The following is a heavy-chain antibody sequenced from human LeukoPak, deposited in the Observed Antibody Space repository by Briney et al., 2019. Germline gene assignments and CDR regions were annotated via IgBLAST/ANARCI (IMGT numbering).Heavy chain of an antibody. J-gene: IGHJ2*01. V-gene: IGHV3-9*01. Sequence: GGSLRLSCAASGFTFDDYAMHWVRQAPGKGLEWVSGISWNSGSIGYADFVKGRFTISRDNAKNSVYLQMNSLRVEDEAIYYCARDLGNWRNREWYFDLWGRGTLVTVSS. D-gene: IGHD1-1*01. CDR1: GFTFDDYA. CDR2: ISWNSGSI. CDR3: ARDLGNWRNREWYFDL.